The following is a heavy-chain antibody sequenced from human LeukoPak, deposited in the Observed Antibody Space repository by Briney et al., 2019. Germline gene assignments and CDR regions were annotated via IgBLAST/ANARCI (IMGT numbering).Heavy chain of an antibody. D-gene: IGHD3-3*01. CDR2: MNPNSGNT. Sequence: ASVKVSCKASGYTFTSYDINWVRQATGQGLELMGWMNPNSGNTGYAQKFQGRVTMTRNTSISTAYMELSSLRSEDTAVYYCARAPYYDFWSGYYKDYYYYMDVWGKGTTVTVSS. J-gene: IGHJ6*03. CDR1: GYTFTSYD. V-gene: IGHV1-8*01. CDR3: ARAPYYDFWSGYYKDYYYYMDV.